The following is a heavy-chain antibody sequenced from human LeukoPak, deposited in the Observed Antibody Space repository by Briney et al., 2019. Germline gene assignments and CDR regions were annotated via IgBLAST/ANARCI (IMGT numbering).Heavy chain of an antibody. CDR2: ISYDGSNK. CDR3: ATQGGNFDY. D-gene: IGHD3-16*01. V-gene: IGHV3-30-3*01. J-gene: IGHJ4*02. CDR1: EFTFSSYA. Sequence: GGSLRLSCAASEFTFSSYAMHWVRQAPGKGLEWVAVISYDGSNKYYADSVKGRFTISRDNSKNTLYLQMNSLRAEDTAVYYCATQGGNFDYWGQGTLVTVSS.